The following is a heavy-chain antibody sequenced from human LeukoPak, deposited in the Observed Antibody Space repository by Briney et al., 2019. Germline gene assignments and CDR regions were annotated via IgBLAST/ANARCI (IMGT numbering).Heavy chain of an antibody. CDR2: IKQDGSDK. CDR1: GFTFSNYW. J-gene: IGHJ4*02. V-gene: IGHV3-7*01. Sequence: GGSLRLSCAVSGFTFSNYWMSWVRQAPGKGLEGVASIKQDGSDKHYVDSVRGRFTISRDNAKNSLYLQMNSLRAEDTAVYYRARVRGWPTYYFDYWGQGTLVTVSS. D-gene: IGHD6-19*01. CDR3: ARVRGWPTYYFDY.